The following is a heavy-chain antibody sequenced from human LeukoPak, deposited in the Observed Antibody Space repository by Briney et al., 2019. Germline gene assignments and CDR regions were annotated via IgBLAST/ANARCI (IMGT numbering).Heavy chain of an antibody. D-gene: IGHD3-22*01. V-gene: IGHV3-30-3*01. Sequence: GRSLRLSCAASGFTFSSYAMHWVRQAPGKGLEWVAVISYDGSNKYYADSVKGRFTISRDNSKNTLYLQMNSLRAEDTAVYYCAREPGDYYDSSGEAEYFQHWGQGTLVTVSS. J-gene: IGHJ1*01. CDR3: AREPGDYYDSSGEAEYFQH. CDR1: GFTFSSYA. CDR2: ISYDGSNK.